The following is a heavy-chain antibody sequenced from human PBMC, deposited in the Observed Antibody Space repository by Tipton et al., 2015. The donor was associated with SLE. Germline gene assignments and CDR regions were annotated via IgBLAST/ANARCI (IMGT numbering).Heavy chain of an antibody. CDR1: GFTFDDYG. Sequence: SLRLSCVASGFTFDDYGMTWVRQAAGKGLEWVASVNWNGDYRTYADSVKGPFTISRDNAKNSLYLQMNSLRDEDTAFYYCASGAPAAGYFDFWGRGSLVSVS. J-gene: IGHJ4*01. CDR3: ASGAPAAGYFDF. CDR2: VNWNGDYR. D-gene: IGHD6-13*01. V-gene: IGHV3-20*04.